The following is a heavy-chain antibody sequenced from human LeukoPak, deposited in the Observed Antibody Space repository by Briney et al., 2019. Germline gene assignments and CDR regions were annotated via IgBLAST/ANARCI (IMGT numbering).Heavy chain of an antibody. CDR3: AREIGYSYGGAWYFDY. Sequence: ASVKVSCKASGGTFSSYAISWVRQAPGQGLEWMGRIIPIFGTANYAQKFQGRVTITTDESTSTAYMELSSLRSEDTALYYCAREIGYSYGGAWYFDYWGQGTLVTVSS. CDR2: IIPIFGTA. CDR1: GGTFSSYA. V-gene: IGHV1-69*05. D-gene: IGHD5-18*01. J-gene: IGHJ4*02.